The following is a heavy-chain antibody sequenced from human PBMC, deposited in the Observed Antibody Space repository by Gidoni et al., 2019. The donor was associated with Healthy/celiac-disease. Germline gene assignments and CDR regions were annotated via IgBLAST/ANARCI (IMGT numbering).Heavy chain of an antibody. CDR3: ARGPRLYYYGSGSYPYYYYYMDV. CDR2: IHHSGST. Sequence: QVQLQQWGAGLLKPSETLSLTCAVYGGSFSGYYWSWIRQPPGKGLEWIGEIHHSGSTNYNPSLKSRVTISVDTSKNQFSLKLSSVTAADTAVYYCARGPRLYYYGSGSYPYYYYYMDVWGKGTTVTVSS. D-gene: IGHD3-10*01. CDR1: GGSFSGYY. J-gene: IGHJ6*03. V-gene: IGHV4-34*01.